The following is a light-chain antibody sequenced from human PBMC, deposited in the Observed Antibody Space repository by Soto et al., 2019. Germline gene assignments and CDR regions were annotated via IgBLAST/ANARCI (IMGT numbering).Light chain of an antibody. CDR1: QSVSHNY. V-gene: IGKV3-20*01. Sequence: EIVLTQSPGTLSLSPGERATLSCRASQSVSHNYLAWYQQKPGQAPRLLIHGASSRATGIPDRFSGSGSGTDFTLTINTLEPEDFAVYYCKQFGGSPLVSFGGGAKVEI. CDR2: GAS. CDR3: KQFGGSPLVS. J-gene: IGKJ4*01.